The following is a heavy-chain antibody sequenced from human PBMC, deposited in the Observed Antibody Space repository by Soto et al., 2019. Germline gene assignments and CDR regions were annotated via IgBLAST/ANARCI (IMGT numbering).Heavy chain of an antibody. CDR3: ARGRRYSSSWRPRNWVFDP. Sequence: SETLSLTCAVYGGSFSGYYWSWIRQPPGKGLEWIGEINHSGSTNYNPSLKSRVTISVDTSKNQFSLKLSSVTAADTAVYYRARGRRYSSSWRPRNWVFDPSGQGTLVTVSS. J-gene: IGHJ5*02. CDR2: INHSGST. D-gene: IGHD6-13*01. V-gene: IGHV4-34*01. CDR1: GGSFSGYY.